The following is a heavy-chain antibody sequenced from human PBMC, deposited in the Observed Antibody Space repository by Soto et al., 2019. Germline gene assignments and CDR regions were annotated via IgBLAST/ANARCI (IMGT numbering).Heavy chain of an antibody. CDR2: IIPIFGTA. J-gene: IGHJ6*02. D-gene: IGHD2-2*01. CDR3: ARRGSTVVVPAEPLDV. CDR1: GGTFSSYA. Sequence: SVKVSCKASGGTFSSYAISWVRQAPGQGLEWMGGIIPIFGTANYAQKFQGRVTITADESTSTAYMELSSLRSEDTAVYYCARRGSTVVVPAEPLDVWGQGTTVTISS. V-gene: IGHV1-69*13.